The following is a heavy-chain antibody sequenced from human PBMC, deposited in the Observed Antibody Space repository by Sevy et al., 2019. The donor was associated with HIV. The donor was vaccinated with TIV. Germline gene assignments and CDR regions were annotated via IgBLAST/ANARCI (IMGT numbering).Heavy chain of an antibody. Sequence: GGCLRLSCAGSGFSFGTYSMHWVRQAPGKGLEWVAVIWYDGTKQYYADSVKGRVTISRDNSKNTMYLHMNALRAEDTAVYYCARGPDTEISLENVLRSFVRVFRGKSFDYWGQGTLVTVSS. CDR2: IWYDGTKQ. CDR1: GFSFGTYS. J-gene: IGHJ4*02. D-gene: IGHD2-8*02. CDR3: ARGPDTEISLENVLRSFVRVFRGKSFDY. V-gene: IGHV3-30*04.